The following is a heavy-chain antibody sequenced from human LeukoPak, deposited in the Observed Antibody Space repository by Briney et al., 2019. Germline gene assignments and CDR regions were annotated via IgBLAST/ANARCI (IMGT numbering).Heavy chain of an antibody. CDR1: GGSISSYY. CDR3: AGYDGSGSFDY. CDR2: IYYSGST. V-gene: IGHV4-59*08. D-gene: IGHD3-10*01. Sequence: SETLSLTCTVSGGSISSYYWSWIRQPPGKGLEWIGYIYYSGSTNYNPSLKSRVTISVDTSKNQFSLKLSSVTAADTAVYYCAGYDGSGSFDYWGQGTLVTVSS. J-gene: IGHJ4*02.